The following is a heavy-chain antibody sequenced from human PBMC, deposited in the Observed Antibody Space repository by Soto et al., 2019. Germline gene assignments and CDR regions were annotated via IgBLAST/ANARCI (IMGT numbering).Heavy chain of an antibody. J-gene: IGHJ4*02. CDR2: IYYSGST. D-gene: IGHD1-7*01. V-gene: IGHV4-31*03. CDR3: ARGLELKYYFDY. CDR1: GGSISSGGYY. Sequence: QVQLQESGPGLVKPSQTLSLTCTVSGGSISSGGYYWSWIRQHPGKGLEWIGYIYYSGSTYYNPSLEGRVTISVDTSKNQFSLKLSSVTAADTAVYYCARGLELKYYFDYWGQGTLVTVSS.